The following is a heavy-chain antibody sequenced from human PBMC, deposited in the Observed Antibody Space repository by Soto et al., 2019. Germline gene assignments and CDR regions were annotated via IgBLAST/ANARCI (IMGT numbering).Heavy chain of an antibody. CDR1: GFTFSSYV. J-gene: IGHJ4*02. CDR3: TTDGPHTHSI. Sequence: GGSLRLSCAPSGFTFSSYVMHWVRQAPGKGLEWVAVVHYDGTKKYYADSVRGRFTISRGNSENILYLQMNSLRPDDTAVYFCTTDGPHTHSIWGQGTLVTVSS. D-gene: IGHD3-3*02. CDR2: VHYDGTKK. V-gene: IGHV3-30*02.